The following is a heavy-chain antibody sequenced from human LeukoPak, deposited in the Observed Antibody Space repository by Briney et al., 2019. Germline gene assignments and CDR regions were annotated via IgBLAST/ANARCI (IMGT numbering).Heavy chain of an antibody. V-gene: IGHV1-18*01. CDR3: ARAGSGSGWYFDY. J-gene: IGHJ4*02. D-gene: IGHD6-19*01. CDR1: GFDFTSVG. Sequence: ASVKVSCKASGFDFTSVGITWVRRAPGQGLEWMGWISPYNGNTRYAQKFQGRVAMTADTSTTTAYMELRGLRFNDTAVYYCARAGSGSGWYFDYWGQGTLVTVSS. CDR2: ISPYNGNT.